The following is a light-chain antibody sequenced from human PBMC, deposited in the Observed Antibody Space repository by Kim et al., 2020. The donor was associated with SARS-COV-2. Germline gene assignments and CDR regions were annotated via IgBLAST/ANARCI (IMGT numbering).Light chain of an antibody. J-gene: IGKJ5*01. CDR1: QSISSY. V-gene: IGKV1-39*01. Sequence: ASVGDKVTLTCPASQSISSYLDWYQQKPGKAPKLLIYAASSLQSVVPSRFSGSGSGTDFTLTISSLQPEDFATYYCQQSYSTPITFGQGTRLEIK. CDR2: AAS. CDR3: QQSYSTPIT.